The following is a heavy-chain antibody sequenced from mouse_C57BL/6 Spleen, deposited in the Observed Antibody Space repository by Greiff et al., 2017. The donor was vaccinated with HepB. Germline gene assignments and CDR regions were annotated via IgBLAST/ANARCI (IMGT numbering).Heavy chain of an antibody. J-gene: IGHJ4*01. CDR3: ARSLSSSFYAMDY. CDR2: IDPAIGNT. CDR1: GFNFNNTY. D-gene: IGHD1-1*01. V-gene: IGHV14-3*01. Sequence: VQLLQSVAELVRPGASVKFSCTASGFNFNNTYMHWVIQSPEPGLEWFGWIDPAIGNTKYAPKFQGKATITADTSSNPAYLQLSRLTSEDTAIYYCARSLSSSFYAMDYWGQGTSVTVSS.